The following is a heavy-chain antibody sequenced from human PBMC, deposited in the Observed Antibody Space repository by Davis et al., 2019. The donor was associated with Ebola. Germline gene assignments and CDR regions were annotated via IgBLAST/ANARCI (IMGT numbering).Heavy chain of an antibody. CDR3: ARTDYGSSSSCHGGGAFDI. J-gene: IGHJ3*02. D-gene: IGHD2-2*01. CDR2: IDPSDTYT. CDR1: GYSFTSYW. V-gene: IGHV5-10-1*01. Sequence: GESLKISCKGSGYSFTSYWISRVRQMPGKDMEWMGRIDPSDTYTNYSPSFQGHVTISADKSISTAYLQWSSLKASDTAMYYCARTDYGSSSSCHGGGAFDIWGQGTMVTVSS.